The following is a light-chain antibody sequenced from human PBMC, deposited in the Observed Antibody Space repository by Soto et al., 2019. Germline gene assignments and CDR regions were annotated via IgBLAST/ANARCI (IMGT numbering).Light chain of an antibody. CDR2: EGL. J-gene: IGLJ1*01. CDR1: SSTVGGINV. CDR3: CSYVGATTYV. V-gene: IGLV2-23*01. Sequence: QSALTQPASVSGSPGQSITISCTGTSSTVGGINVVCWYQQHPGTAPKVIIYEGLKRPSGVSNRFSDSNSGSTASLTISGLQAEDEADYYCCSYVGATTYVFGTGTKLTVL.